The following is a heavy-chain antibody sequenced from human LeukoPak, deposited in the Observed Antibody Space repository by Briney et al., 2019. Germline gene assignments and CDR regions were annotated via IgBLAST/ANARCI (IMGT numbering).Heavy chain of an antibody. V-gene: IGHV3-23*01. Sequence: GGSLRLSCAASGFTFSSSGMTWVRQAPGKGLEWVSVISGSGGDTYYADSVKGRFTISSDNSKNILFLQMNSLRAEDTAVYYCGRVIPQTYYFDYWGQGTLVTVSS. CDR3: GRVIPQTYYFDY. J-gene: IGHJ4*02. CDR2: ISGSGGDT. D-gene: IGHD3-22*01. CDR1: GFTFSSSG.